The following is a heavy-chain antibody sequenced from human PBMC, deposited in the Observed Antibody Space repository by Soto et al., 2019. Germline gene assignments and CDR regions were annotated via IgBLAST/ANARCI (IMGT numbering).Heavy chain of an antibody. CDR3: AKYCSSTSCYETHDAFDI. V-gene: IGHV3-53*04. J-gene: IGHJ3*02. D-gene: IGHD2-2*01. Sequence: EVQLVESGGGLVQPGGSLRLSCAASGFTVSSNYMSWVRQAPGKGLEWVSVIYSGGSTYYADSVKGRFTISRHNSKNTLYLQMNSLRAEDTAVYYCAKYCSSTSCYETHDAFDIWGQGTMVTVSS. CDR2: IYSGGST. CDR1: GFTVSSNY.